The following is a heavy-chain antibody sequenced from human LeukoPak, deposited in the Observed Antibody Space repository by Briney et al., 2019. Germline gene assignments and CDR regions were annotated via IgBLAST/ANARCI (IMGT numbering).Heavy chain of an antibody. V-gene: IGHV3-30*18. CDR2: ISYDGSNK. CDR1: GFTFSSYG. J-gene: IGHJ4*02. CDR3: AKDRYGDYGSSFDY. D-gene: IGHD4-17*01. Sequence: GGSLRLSCAASGFTFSSYGMHWVRQAPGKGLEWVAVISYDGSNKYYADSVKGRFTTSRDNSKDTLYLQMNSLRAEDTAVYYCAKDRYGDYGSSFDYWGQGTLVTVSS.